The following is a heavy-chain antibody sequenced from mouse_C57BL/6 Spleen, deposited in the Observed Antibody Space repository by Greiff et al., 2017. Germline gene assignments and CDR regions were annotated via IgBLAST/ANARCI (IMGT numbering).Heavy chain of an antibody. CDR2: IRSGGST. CDR3: ARNGDGYGGFAY. CDR1: GFSLTSYG. V-gene: IGHV2-2*01. D-gene: IGHD2-2*01. J-gene: IGHJ3*01. Sequence: QVQLQQSGPGLVQPSQSLSLTCTASGFSLTSYGVHWVRQSPGKGLEWLGVIRSGGSTDYTAAFISRLSISKDYSKSQVFFKMNSLKADDTAIYYWARNGDGYGGFAYWGQGTLVTVSA.